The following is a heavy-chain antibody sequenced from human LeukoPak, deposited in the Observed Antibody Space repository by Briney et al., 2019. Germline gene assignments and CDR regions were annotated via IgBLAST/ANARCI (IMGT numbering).Heavy chain of an antibody. V-gene: IGHV4-31*03. Sequence: SETLSLTCTVSGGSISSGGYYWSWIRQHPGKGLEWIGYIYYSGSTYYNPSLKSRVTISVDTSKNQFSLELSSVTAADTAVYYCARYYGAQGNLWGRGTLVTVSS. D-gene: IGHD4-17*01. CDR3: ARYYGAQGNL. CDR2: IYYSGST. J-gene: IGHJ2*01. CDR1: GGSISSGGYY.